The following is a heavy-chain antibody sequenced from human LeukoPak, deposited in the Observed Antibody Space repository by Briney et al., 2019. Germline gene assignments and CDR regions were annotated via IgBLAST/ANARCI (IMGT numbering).Heavy chain of an antibody. V-gene: IGHV3-74*01. CDR2: INSDGSST. CDR3: ARDRVAAAPYYYYYGMDV. D-gene: IGHD6-13*01. J-gene: IGHJ6*02. Sequence: GGSLRLSCAASGFTFSSYWMHWVRQAPGKGLVWVSRINSDGSSTSYADSVKGRFTISRDNAKNTLYLQMNSLGAEDTAVYYCARDRVAAAPYYYYYGMDVWGQGTTVTVSS. CDR1: GFTFSSYW.